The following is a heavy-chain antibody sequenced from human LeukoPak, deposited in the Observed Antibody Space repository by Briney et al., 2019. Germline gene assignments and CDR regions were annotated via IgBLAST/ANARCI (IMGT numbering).Heavy chain of an antibody. Sequence: PGGSLRLSCAASGFTFSSYGMHWVRQAPGKGLEWVAVISYDGSNKYYADSVKGRFTISRDNSKNTLYLQMNSLRAEDTAVYYCARVYSYGSRTPDYWGQGTLVTVSS. V-gene: IGHV3-30*19. CDR1: GFTFSSYG. CDR3: ARVYSYGSRTPDY. CDR2: ISYDGSNK. J-gene: IGHJ4*02. D-gene: IGHD5-18*01.